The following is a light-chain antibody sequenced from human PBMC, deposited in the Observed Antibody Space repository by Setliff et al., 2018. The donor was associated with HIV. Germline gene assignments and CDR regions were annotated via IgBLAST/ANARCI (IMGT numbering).Light chain of an antibody. Sequence: QSVLAQPASVSGSPGQSITISCTGTSSDVGTHRLVSWYQQHPGKVPKLMIYEVTKRPSGVSNRFSASKSGNTASLTISGLQAEDEADYYCSSYSSGTTFVVFGGGT. CDR3: SSYSSGTTFVV. CDR1: SSDVGTHRL. J-gene: IGLJ2*01. CDR2: EVT. V-gene: IGLV2-14*02.